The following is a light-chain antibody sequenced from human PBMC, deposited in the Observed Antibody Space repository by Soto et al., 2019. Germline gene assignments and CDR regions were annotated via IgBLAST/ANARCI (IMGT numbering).Light chain of an antibody. J-gene: IGLJ2*01. Sequence: QSALTQPASVSVSPGQSITISCTGTSSDVGGYNHVSWYQQHPGKAPKLMIYDVTDRPSGVSNLFSGSKSGNTASLAISGLQAEDEADYYCNSYTSTNPLVLGGGTKLTVL. CDR1: SSDVGGYNH. CDR2: DVT. CDR3: NSYTSTNPLV. V-gene: IGLV2-14*03.